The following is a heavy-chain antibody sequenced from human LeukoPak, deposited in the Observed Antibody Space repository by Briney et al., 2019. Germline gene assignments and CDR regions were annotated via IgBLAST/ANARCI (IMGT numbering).Heavy chain of an antibody. CDR2: IYYSGST. CDR1: GGSISSYY. J-gene: IGHJ4*02. D-gene: IGHD3-10*01. CDR3: ARGGSGSYYLFDY. Sequence: PSETLSLTCTVSGGSISSYYWSWIRQPPGKGLEWIGYIYYSGSTNYNPSLKSRVALSVDTSQNQFSLKLSSVTAADTAVYYCARGGSGSYYLFDYWGQGTLVTVSS. V-gene: IGHV4-59*01.